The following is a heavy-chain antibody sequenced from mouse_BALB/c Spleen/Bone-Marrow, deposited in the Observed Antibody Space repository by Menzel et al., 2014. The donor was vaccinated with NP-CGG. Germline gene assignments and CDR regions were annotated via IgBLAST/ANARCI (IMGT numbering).Heavy chain of an antibody. V-gene: IGHV5-6-4*01. CDR1: GFTFSSYT. CDR2: TSSGGSYT. D-gene: IGHD2-4*01. J-gene: IGHJ3*01. CDR3: TRDDYDGAWFAY. Sequence: EVKLVESGGGLVKPGGSLKLSCAASGFTFSSYTMSWVRQTPEKRLEWVATTSSGGSYTYYPDSVKGRFTISRDNAKNTLYLQMSSLKSEDTAMYYCTRDDYDGAWFAYWGQGTPVTVSA.